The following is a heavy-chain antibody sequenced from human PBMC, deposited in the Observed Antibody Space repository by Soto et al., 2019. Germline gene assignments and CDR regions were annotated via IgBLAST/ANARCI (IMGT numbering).Heavy chain of an antibody. CDR1: GYTFTSYY. Sequence: QVQLVQSGAEVKKPGASVKVSCKASGYTFTSYYMHWVRQAPGQGLEWMGIINPSGGSTSYAQKFQGRVTMTRDTSTRTVYMELSSLRSEDTAVYYCASQTHYNWNNYYYYYMDVWGKGTTVTVSS. CDR3: ASQTHYNWNNYYYYYMDV. V-gene: IGHV1-46*03. D-gene: IGHD1-1*01. CDR2: INPSGGST. J-gene: IGHJ6*03.